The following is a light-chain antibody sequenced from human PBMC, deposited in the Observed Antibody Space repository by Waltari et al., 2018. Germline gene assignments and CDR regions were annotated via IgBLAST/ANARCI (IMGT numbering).Light chain of an antibody. CDR1: QGISSR. V-gene: IGKV1-12*01. J-gene: IGKJ1*01. Sequence: DIQMSQSPSSVSASVGDRVTLTCRASQGISSRLAWYQQKPGKAPHLLISDSSSLHSGVPSRCSGSGSGTDFTLTSSSLQPEDVATYYCLQVDSVPRTFGQGTKVEVK. CDR2: DSS. CDR3: LQVDSVPRT.